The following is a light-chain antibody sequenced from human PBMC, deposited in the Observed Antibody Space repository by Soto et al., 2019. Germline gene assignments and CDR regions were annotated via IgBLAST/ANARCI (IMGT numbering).Light chain of an antibody. V-gene: IGKV1-39*01. CDR1: QSISTY. CDR3: QQSYSNPTWT. CDR2: DSS. Sequence: DIQLTQSPSSLSASVGDRITITCRASQSISTYLNWYQQKPGEAPTLLVYDSSTLHSGVPSRFSGSGFQVKFTLTASSLQPEDLAKYYCQQSYSNPTWTFRQGTKVDIK. J-gene: IGKJ1*01.